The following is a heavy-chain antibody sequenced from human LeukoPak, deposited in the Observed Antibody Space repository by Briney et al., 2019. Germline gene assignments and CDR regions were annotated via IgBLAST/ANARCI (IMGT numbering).Heavy chain of an antibody. V-gene: IGHV1-2*02. J-gene: IGHJ4*02. D-gene: IGHD4-17*01. CDR3: ARTALYGDSIDF. CDR1: GYTFTGYY. Sequence: ASVKVSCKASGYTFTGYYMHWVRQAPGQGPEWMGWINPNSGGTNSAQKFQGRVTMTRDTSISAANMELSRLKSDDTAVYYCARTALYGDSIDFWGQGTLVTVSS. CDR2: INPNSGGT.